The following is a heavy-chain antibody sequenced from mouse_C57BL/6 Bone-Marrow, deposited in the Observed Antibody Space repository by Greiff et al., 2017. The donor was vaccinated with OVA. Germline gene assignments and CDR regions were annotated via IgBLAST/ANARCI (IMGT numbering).Heavy chain of an antibody. J-gene: IGHJ1*03. Sequence: EVMWVESEGGLVQPGSSMKLSCPAPGFPFSDYYMAWVRKVLEKGLERVANINYDGSITYYLDSLKSRFIISRDNARIILYLQLSSLKSEDTATYYCARGRRREDCDGWYFDIWGTGTTVTVSS. CDR2: INYDGSIT. CDR1: GFPFSDYY. D-gene: IGHD1-1*01. V-gene: IGHV5-16*01. CDR3: ARGRRREDCDGWYFDI.